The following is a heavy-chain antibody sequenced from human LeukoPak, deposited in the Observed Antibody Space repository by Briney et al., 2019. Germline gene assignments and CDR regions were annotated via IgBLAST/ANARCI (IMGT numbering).Heavy chain of an antibody. V-gene: IGHV4-34*01. CDR3: ARSFGQQWLVNDY. CDR1: GGSFSGYY. J-gene: IGHJ4*02. Sequence: PSETLSLTCAVYGGSFSGYYWSWIRQPPGKGLEWIGEINHSGSTNYNPSLKSRVTISVDTSKNQFSLKLSSVTAADTAVYYCARSFGQQWLVNDYWGQGTLVTVSP. D-gene: IGHD3-22*01. CDR2: INHSGST.